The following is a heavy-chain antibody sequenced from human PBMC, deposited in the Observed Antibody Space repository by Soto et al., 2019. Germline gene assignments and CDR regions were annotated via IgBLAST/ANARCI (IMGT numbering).Heavy chain of an antibody. Sequence: GASVKVSCKASGGTFSSYAISWVRQAPGQGLEWMGGIIPIFGTANYAQKFQGRVTITADESTSTAYMELSSLRSEDTAVYYCASSTTGIGNWFDPWGQGTLVTVS. CDR3: ASSTTGIGNWFDP. D-gene: IGHD1-26*01. CDR2: IIPIFGTA. CDR1: GGTFSSYA. V-gene: IGHV1-69*13. J-gene: IGHJ5*02.